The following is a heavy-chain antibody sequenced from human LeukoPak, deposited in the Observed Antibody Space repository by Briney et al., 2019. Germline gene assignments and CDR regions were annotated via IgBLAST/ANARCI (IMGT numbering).Heavy chain of an antibody. Sequence: SETLSLTCTVSGGSISSYYWSWIRQPPGKGLEWIGYIYYSGSTNYNPSLKSRVTISVDTSKNQFSLKLSSVTAADTAVYYRASQSSLSSSTSYGMDVWGQGTTVTVSS. CDR1: GGSISSYY. V-gene: IGHV4-59*12. J-gene: IGHJ6*02. CDR3: ASQSSLSSSTSYGMDV. CDR2: IYYSGST. D-gene: IGHD2-2*01.